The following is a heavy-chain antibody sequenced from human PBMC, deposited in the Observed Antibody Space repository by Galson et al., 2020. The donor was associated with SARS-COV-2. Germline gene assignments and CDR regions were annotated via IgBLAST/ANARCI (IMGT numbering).Heavy chain of an antibody. CDR3: ARDGYCGGGPCYPRNALDM. CDR1: GSIFSNYG. Sequence: GGSLRLSRAASGSIFSNYGLPWVRQAPGKGWAWVAVIWYDGSNEFYADSVKGRFTISRDNSKNTLYLQMISLRVEDTAVYYCARDGYCGGGPCYPRNALDMWGQGTMVTVS. J-gene: IGHJ3*02. V-gene: IGHV3-33*01. CDR2: IWYDGSNE. D-gene: IGHD2-15*01.